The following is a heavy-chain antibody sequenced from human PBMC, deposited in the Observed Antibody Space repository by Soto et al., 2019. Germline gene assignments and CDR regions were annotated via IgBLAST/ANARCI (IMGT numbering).Heavy chain of an antibody. CDR1: GFTFSSYA. V-gene: IGHV3-23*01. D-gene: IGHD3-22*01. CDR3: AKVLGTYYYDSSSYSFYGMDV. J-gene: IGHJ6*02. Sequence: PGGSLRLSCAASGFTFSSYAMSWVRQAPGKGLEWVSAISGSGGSTYYADSVKGRFTISRGNSKNTLYLQMNSLRAEDTAVYYCAKVLGTYYYDSSSYSFYGMDVWGQGTTVTVSS. CDR2: ISGSGGST.